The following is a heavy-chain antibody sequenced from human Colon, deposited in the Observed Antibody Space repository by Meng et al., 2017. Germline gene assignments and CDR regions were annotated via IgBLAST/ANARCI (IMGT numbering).Heavy chain of an antibody. Sequence: QLQLQESGPGLVKPSETLSLTCSVSGGSISSGTHYGGWVRQPPGKGLEWIGSVYYSGTTYYSPSLKSRVTISVDTSKNQFSLKLSSVTAADTAVYYCARRDAVIKGVDCWGQGTLVTVSS. V-gene: IGHV4-39*01. CDR1: GGSISSGTHY. CDR3: ARRDAVIKGVDC. D-gene: IGHD2-21*01. CDR2: VYYSGTT. J-gene: IGHJ4*02.